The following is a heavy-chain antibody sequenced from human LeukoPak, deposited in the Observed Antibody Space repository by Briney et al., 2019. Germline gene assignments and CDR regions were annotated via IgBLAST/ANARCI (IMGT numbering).Heavy chain of an antibody. D-gene: IGHD3-10*01. CDR1: GYTFSRYV. J-gene: IGHJ4*02. CDR3: ARETYYSSGNVYNRIDY. CDR2: INPNSGGT. V-gene: IGHV1-2*02. Sequence: ASVKVSCKASGYTFSRYVMNWVRQAPGQGLEWMGWINPNSGGTNYAQKFQGRVTMTRDTSISTAYMELSRLTSDDTAVYFCARETYYSSGNVYNRIDYWGQGTLVTVSS.